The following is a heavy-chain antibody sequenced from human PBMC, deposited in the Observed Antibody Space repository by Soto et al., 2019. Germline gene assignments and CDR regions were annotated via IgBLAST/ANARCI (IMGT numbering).Heavy chain of an antibody. CDR2: IIPIFGTA. CDR3: ARSTYGSGSYYNYFYYGMDV. V-gene: IGHV1-69*12. CDR1: GGTFSSYA. Sequence: QVQLVQSGAEVKKPGSSVKVSCKASGGTFSSYAIRWVRQAPGQGLEWMGGIIPIFGTANYAQKFQGRVTITAVESTSTAYMELSSLRSEDTAVYYCARSTYGSGSYYNYFYYGMDVWGQGTTVTVSS. J-gene: IGHJ6*02. D-gene: IGHD3-10*01.